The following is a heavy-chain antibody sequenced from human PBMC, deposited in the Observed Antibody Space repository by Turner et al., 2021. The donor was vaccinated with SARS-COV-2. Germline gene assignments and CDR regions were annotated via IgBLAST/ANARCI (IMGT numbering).Heavy chain of an antibody. D-gene: IGHD3-10*01. CDR1: GGSISSSSYS. Sequence: QLQLQESGPGLVKPSETLSLTCTVSGGSISSSSYSWGWIRLPPGKGLGGIGSVYISGSTYYNPTLTSRVTITVESSKTQVSLKLRPVTAADTAMSYCARDWEWVGESAEINYNWFDPWGQGTLVTVSS. CDR3: ARDWEWVGESAEINYNWFDP. V-gene: IGHV4-39*02. J-gene: IGHJ5*02. CDR2: VYISGST.